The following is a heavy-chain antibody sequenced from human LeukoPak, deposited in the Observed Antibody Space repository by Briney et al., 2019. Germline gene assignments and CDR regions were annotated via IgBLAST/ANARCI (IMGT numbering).Heavy chain of an antibody. CDR1: GGSFSGYY. D-gene: IGHD3-22*01. CDR3: RGWSSDSSDDY. J-gene: IGHJ4*02. V-gene: IGHV4-34*01. CDR2: INHSGST. Sequence: PSETLSLTCAVYGGSFSGYYWSWIRQPPGKGLEWIGEINHSGSTNYNPSLKSRVTISVDTSKNQFSLKLSSVTAADTAVYYCRGWSSDSSDDYWGQGTLVTVPS.